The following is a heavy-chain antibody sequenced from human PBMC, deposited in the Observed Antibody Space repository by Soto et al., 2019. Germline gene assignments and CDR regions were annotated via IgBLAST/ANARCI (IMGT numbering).Heavy chain of an antibody. CDR1: GFTFITYT. J-gene: IGHJ4*02. V-gene: IGHV3-48*02. D-gene: IGHD1-7*01. CDR3: ARYNWNYRAPDY. CDR2: ISTSGTTI. Sequence: EVQLVESGGGLVQPGGSLRLSCAASGFTFITYTMSWVRQAPGRGLEWVSYISTSGTTIYYANSVKGQFAISRDNAKDSLYLQMNSLRDEDTAVYYCARYNWNYRAPDYWGQGTLFTVSS.